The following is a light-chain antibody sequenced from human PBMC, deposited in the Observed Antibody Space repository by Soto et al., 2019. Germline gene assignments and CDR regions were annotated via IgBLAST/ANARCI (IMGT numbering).Light chain of an antibody. CDR3: QQRSNWPIT. J-gene: IGKJ5*01. V-gene: IGKV3-11*01. Sequence: EIVLTQSPATLSLSPGERATLSCRASQSVTSNLAWYQQKPGQAPRLLIYAASNRATGIPARFSGSGSGTDFTLTISSLEPEDFAVYYCQQRSNWPITFGQGTRLENK. CDR2: AAS. CDR1: QSVTSN.